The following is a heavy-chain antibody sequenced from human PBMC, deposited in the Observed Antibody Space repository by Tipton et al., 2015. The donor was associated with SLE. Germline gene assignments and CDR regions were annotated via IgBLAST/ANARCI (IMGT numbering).Heavy chain of an antibody. CDR3: ARLEGDGYKWYFDY. D-gene: IGHD5-24*01. CDR2: ICYDGNT. V-gene: IGHV4-39*01. Sequence: LRLSCTVSGASISTSGYCWSWIRQPPGKGLEWIGSICYDGNTNYNPSLKSRVTISVDTSRSQFSLKLSSVTAADTAVYCCARLEGDGYKWYFDYWGQGTLVTVSS. J-gene: IGHJ4*02. CDR1: GASISTSGYC.